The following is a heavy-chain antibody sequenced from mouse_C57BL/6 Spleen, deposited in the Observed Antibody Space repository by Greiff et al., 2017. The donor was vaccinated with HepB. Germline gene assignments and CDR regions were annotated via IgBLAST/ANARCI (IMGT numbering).Heavy chain of an antibody. CDR1: GFTFSSYA. J-gene: IGHJ2*01. CDR3: ARVLRYYFDY. CDR2: ISDGGSYT. V-gene: IGHV5-4*01. D-gene: IGHD1-1*01. Sequence: EVQGVESGGGLVKPGGSLKLSCAASGFTFSSYAMSWVRQTPEKRLEWVATISDGGSYTYYPDNVKGRFTISRDNAKNNLYLQMSHLKSEDTAMYYCARVLRYYFDYWGQGTTLTVSS.